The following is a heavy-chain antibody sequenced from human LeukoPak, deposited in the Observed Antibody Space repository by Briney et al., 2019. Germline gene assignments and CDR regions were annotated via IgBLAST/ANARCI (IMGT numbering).Heavy chain of an antibody. Sequence: ASVKVSCKASGYTFTCYGISWVGQAPGQGLEWMGWISAYNGNTNYAQKLQGRVTMTTDTSTSTAYMELRRLRSDGTAVYYCARYSFDWLLSDFDYWGQGTLVTVSS. CDR1: GYTFTCYG. CDR2: ISAYNGNT. V-gene: IGHV1-18*01. CDR3: ARYSFDWLLSDFDY. D-gene: IGHD3-9*01. J-gene: IGHJ4*02.